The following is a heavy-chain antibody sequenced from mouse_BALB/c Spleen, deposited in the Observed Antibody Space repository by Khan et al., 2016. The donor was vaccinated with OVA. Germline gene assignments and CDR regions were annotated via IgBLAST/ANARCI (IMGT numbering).Heavy chain of an antibody. J-gene: IGHJ3*01. CDR1: GFNIKDSC. CDR2: IDPRNDNI. D-gene: IGHD2-1*01. V-gene: IGHV14-3*02. Sequence: MQLEESGAELVKPGASIKLSCTASGFNIKDSCMHWVKQRPEQGPEWIGRIDPRNDNIKYDPKFQDKATITADTSSNTAYLQLSSLSSEDTAVYYCATRYGNPLAYWGQGTLVSVSA. CDR3: ATRYGNPLAY.